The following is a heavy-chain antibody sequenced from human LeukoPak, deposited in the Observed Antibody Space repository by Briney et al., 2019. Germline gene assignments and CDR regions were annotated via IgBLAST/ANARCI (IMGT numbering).Heavy chain of an antibody. CDR2: IYPRDSDT. J-gene: IGHJ3*02. CDR1: GYRFTNYW. D-gene: IGHD5-24*01. CDR3: ARRRDGHRRSAFDI. Sequence: GESLEISCKGSGYRFTNYWIAWVRQMPGKGLEWMGIIYPRDSDTRYSPSFQGQVTISADKSINTAYLQWSSLKASDTAMYYCARRRDGHRRSAFDIWGQGTMVTISS. V-gene: IGHV5-51*01.